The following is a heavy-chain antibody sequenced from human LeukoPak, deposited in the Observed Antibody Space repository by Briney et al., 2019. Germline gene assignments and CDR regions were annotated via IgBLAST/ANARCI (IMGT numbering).Heavy chain of an antibody. J-gene: IGHJ3*02. V-gene: IGHV4-31*03. CDR2: IYYSGST. Sequence: SQTLSLTCTVSGGSISSGGYYWSWIRQHPGKGLEWIGYIYYSGSTYYNPSLKSRVTISVDTSKNQFSLKLSSVTAADTAVYYCARGGDYYDSSGPAYDAFDIWGQGTMVTVSS. D-gene: IGHD3-22*01. CDR3: ARGGDYYDSSGPAYDAFDI. CDR1: GGSISSGGYY.